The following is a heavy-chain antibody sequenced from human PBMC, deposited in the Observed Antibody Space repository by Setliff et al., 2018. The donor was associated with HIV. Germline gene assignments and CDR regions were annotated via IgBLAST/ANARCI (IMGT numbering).Heavy chain of an antibody. CDR1: GGSFSGYS. J-gene: IGHJ4*02. CDR2: INHSGST. Sequence: SETLSLTCAIYGGSFSGYSWSWIRQPPGKGLEWIGEINHSGSTNYNPSLKSRVTISVDTSKNQFSLRLTSVTAADTAVYYCARAPLEYSGYDYLRYFDYWGQGTLVTVSS. V-gene: IGHV4-34*01. CDR3: ARAPLEYSGYDYLRYFDY. D-gene: IGHD5-12*01.